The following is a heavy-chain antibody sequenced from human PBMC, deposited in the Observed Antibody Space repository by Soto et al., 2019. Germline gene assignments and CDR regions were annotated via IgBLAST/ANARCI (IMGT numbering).Heavy chain of an antibody. CDR3: TVWIEGACY. J-gene: IGHJ4*02. V-gene: IGHV3-72*01. D-gene: IGHD3-16*01. CDR2: SKNRGQGFTI. Sequence: HLVASGGGLVQPGGSLRLSCGASGFTFNDHYMDWVRQAPGKGLEWVARSKNRGQGFTIEYAASLKGRFTISRDDSANSLYLQMNSLETDDTAVYYCTVWIEGACYWGRGILVSVSS. CDR1: GFTFNDHY.